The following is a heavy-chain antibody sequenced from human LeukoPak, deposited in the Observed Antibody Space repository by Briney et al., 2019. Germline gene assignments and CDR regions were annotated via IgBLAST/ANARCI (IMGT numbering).Heavy chain of an antibody. Sequence: SETLSLTCAVYGGSFSGYYWSWIRQPPGKGLEWIGEINHSGSTNYNPSLKSRVTISVDRSKNQFSLKLRSVTAADTAVYYCARISGYGDYYFDYWGQGTLVTVSS. V-gene: IGHV4-34*01. CDR1: GGSFSGYY. J-gene: IGHJ4*02. CDR3: ARISGYGDYYFDY. D-gene: IGHD4-17*01. CDR2: INHSGST.